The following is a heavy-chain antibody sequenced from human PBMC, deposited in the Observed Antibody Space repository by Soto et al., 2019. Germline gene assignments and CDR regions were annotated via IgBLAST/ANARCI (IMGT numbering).Heavy chain of an antibody. D-gene: IGHD4-17*01. CDR2: IYYSGST. V-gene: IGHV4-31*03. CDR3: ARAQTPLRGYYYYYYMDV. J-gene: IGHJ6*03. Sequence: PSETLSLTCTVSGGSISSSRYYWGWIRQPPGKGLEWIGYIYYSGSTYYNPSLKSRVTISVDTSKNQFSLKLSSVTAADTAVYYCARAQTPLRGYYYYYYMDVWGKGTTVTVSS. CDR1: GGSISSSRYY.